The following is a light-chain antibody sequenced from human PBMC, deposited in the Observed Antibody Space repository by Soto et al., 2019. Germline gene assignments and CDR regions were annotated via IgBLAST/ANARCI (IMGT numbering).Light chain of an antibody. J-gene: IGKJ1*01. CDR1: RSVRSY. CDR2: GAS. Sequence: EIVLTQSQANLSLSPGESATLSCRATRSVRSYLAWYQQKPGQAPRLLIYGASTRATGIPARFSGSGSGTEFTLTISSLQSEDFAVYYCQQYNNWPPWTFGQGTKVDI. CDR3: QQYNNWPPWT. V-gene: IGKV3-15*01.